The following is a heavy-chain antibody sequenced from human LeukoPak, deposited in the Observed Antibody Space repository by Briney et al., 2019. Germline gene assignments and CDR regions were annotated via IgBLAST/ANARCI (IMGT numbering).Heavy chain of an antibody. D-gene: IGHD6-19*01. V-gene: IGHV4-59*08. CDR3: ARQSTYSSGQYYFDY. CDR1: GGSISSYY. Sequence: SETLSLTCTVSGGSISSYYWTWIRQPPGKGLEWIGYVYYSGSTNYNPSLKSRVTISVDTSKNQFSLKLSSVTAADTAVYYCARQSTYSSGQYYFDYWGQGTLVTVSS. CDR2: VYYSGST. J-gene: IGHJ4*02.